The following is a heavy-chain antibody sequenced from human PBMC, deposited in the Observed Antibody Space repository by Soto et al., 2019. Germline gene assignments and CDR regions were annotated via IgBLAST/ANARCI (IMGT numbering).Heavy chain of an antibody. CDR3: AKAKSQWLVLDTFEL. CDR2: ISGSGGST. CDR1: GFTFSSYA. Sequence: EVQLLESGGGLVQPGGSLRLSCAASGFTFSSYAMSWVRHAPGKVLEWVSAISGSGGSTNYADSVKGRFTISRNNSKNTQYLQINSRRAEDTAVYYCAKAKSQWLVLDTFELWGQGTMVTVSS. D-gene: IGHD6-19*01. J-gene: IGHJ3*01. V-gene: IGHV3-23*01.